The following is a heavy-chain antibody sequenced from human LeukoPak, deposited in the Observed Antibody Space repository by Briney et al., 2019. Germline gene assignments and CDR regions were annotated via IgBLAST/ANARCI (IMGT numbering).Heavy chain of an antibody. V-gene: IGHV3-11*06. D-gene: IGHD5-18*01. CDR3: ARDPGGNTYGRYFDY. CDR1: GFTFSDYY. CDR2: ISGASSYI. J-gene: IGHJ4*02. Sequence: PGGSLRLSCAASGFTFSDYYMSWIRQAPGKGLEWVSSISGASSYISYADSVKGRFTISRDNAKNSLYLQMNSLRAEDTAVYYCARDPGGNTYGRYFDYWGQGTLVTVSS.